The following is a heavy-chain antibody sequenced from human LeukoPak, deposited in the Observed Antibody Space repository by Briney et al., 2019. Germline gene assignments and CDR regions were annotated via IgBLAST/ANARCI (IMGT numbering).Heavy chain of an antibody. D-gene: IGHD2-2*01. CDR3: VRRDITSRYVVWFDP. CDR2: IYPGDSDI. J-gene: IGHJ5*02. CDR1: GYSFTSYW. Sequence: GESLKIFCKGSGYSFTSYWIGWVRQMPGKGLELMGIIYPGDSDIRYSPSFQGQVTISADKSINTAYLQWSSLKASDTAIYYCVRRDITSRYVVWFDPLGQGTPVIVSS. V-gene: IGHV5-51*03.